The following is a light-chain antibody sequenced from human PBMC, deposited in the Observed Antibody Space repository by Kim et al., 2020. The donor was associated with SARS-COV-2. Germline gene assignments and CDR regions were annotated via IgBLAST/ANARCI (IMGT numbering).Light chain of an antibody. CDR3: AAWDDSLNGFYV. J-gene: IGLJ1*01. V-gene: IGLV1-44*01. Sequence: SVTISCSGSNSNIGRNDVTWYQQLPGAAPRLIIYDIDQRPSGVPDRFSGSKSGTSASLAISGLQSEDEADYYCAAWDDSLNGFYVFGSGTKVTVL. CDR1: NSNIGRND. CDR2: DID.